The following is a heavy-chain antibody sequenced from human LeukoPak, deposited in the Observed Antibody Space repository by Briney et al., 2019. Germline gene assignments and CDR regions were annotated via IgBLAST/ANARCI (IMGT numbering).Heavy chain of an antibody. D-gene: IGHD3-9*01. Sequence: PSETLSLTCTVSGGSISSSYWTWIRQPPGEGLEWIGYIYNSRGTNYNPSLNSRVTISVDASKNQFSLKLNSVTAADTAVYYCARRNVLTEGEAFDIWGQGTMVTVSS. CDR2: IYNSRGT. CDR3: ARRNVLTEGEAFDI. J-gene: IGHJ3*02. V-gene: IGHV4-59*08. CDR1: GGSISSSY.